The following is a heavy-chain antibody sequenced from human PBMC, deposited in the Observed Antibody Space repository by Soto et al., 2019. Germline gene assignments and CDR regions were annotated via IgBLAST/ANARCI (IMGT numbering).Heavy chain of an antibody. Sequence: SVKVSCKVSGYTLTELSMHWVRQAPGKGLEWMGGIIPIFGTANYAQKFQGRVTITADESTSTAYMELSSLRSEDTAVYYCARVPAPGYYDSSGYAYYYYGMEVWGQGTTVTVSS. CDR3: ARVPAPGYYDSSGYAYYYYGMEV. CDR1: GYTLTELS. J-gene: IGHJ6*02. D-gene: IGHD3-22*01. V-gene: IGHV1-69*13. CDR2: IIPIFGTA.